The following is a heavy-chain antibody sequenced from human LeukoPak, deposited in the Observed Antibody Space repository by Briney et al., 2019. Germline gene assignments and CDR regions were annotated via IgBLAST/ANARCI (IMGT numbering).Heavy chain of an antibody. CDR2: AGWAGGTT. CDR3: ARLVITGRLDP. V-gene: IGHV3-43*01. D-gene: IGHD1-26*01. CDR1: GFNFDRYT. Sequence: GGSLRLSCATSGFNFDRYTIHWVRQAPGKGLEWVSLAGWAGGTTFYSDSVRGRFTISRDNAKNTLYLQMNSLRAEDTAVYYCARLVITGRLDPWGQGTLVTVSS. J-gene: IGHJ5*02.